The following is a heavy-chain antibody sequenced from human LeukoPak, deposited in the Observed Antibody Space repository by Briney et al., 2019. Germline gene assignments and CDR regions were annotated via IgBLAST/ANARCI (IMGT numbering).Heavy chain of an antibody. J-gene: IGHJ4*02. V-gene: IGHV3-7*04. CDR2: IHQDGNEK. D-gene: IGHD2-15*01. CDR3: ARGDKFPGDY. CDR1: GFTFSDYS. Sequence: AGGSLRLSCAASGFTFSDYSMNWVRQAPGKGLEWVANIHQDGNEKYYVDSVKGRFTISRDNAKNSLYLQMNSLRAEDTAVYYCARGDKFPGDYWGQGTLVTVSS.